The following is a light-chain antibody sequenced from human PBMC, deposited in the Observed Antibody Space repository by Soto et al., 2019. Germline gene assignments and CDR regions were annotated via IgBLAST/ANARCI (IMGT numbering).Light chain of an antibody. J-gene: IGLJ2*01. CDR1: ASDVGGFNF. V-gene: IGLV2-11*01. Sequence: QSVLTQPRSVSGSPGQSVTVSCTGIASDVGGFNFVSWYQQHPGKAPRLIIYDISHRPSGVPDRFSGSKSAHTASLTISGLQADDEADYFCSSYADTFVVFGGGTKLTVL. CDR3: SSYADTFVV. CDR2: DIS.